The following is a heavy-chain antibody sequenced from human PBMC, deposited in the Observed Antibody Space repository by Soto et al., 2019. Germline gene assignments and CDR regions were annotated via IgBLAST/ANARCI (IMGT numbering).Heavy chain of an antibody. CDR3: ARLGSGSASPEFDY. V-gene: IGHV4-59*08. D-gene: IGHD3-10*01. J-gene: IGHJ4*02. CDR2: IYYSGGT. CDR1: GGSISGYF. Sequence: SETLSLTCTVSGGSISGYFWSWIRQPPGKGLEWIGYIYYSGGTDYNPSLESRVTISVDSSKNQFSLKLSSVTAADTAVYYCARLGSGSASPEFDYWGQGALVTVSS.